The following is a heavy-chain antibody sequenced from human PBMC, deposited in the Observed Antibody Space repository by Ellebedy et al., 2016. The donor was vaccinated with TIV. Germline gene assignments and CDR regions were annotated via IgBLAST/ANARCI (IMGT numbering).Heavy chain of an antibody. J-gene: IGHJ5*02. CDR3: ARDPGGGGDYGDNWFDP. Sequence: GESLKISCAASGFTVSDYFMTWVRQAPGKGLEWVSLIYKNGGTNYTDSVNGRFTITRDDSKNTLYLKMNSLRAEDTGVYYCARDPGGGGDYGDNWFDPWGQGTLVTVSS. V-gene: IGHV3-66*01. D-gene: IGHD3-16*01. CDR2: IYKNGGT. CDR1: GFTVSDYF.